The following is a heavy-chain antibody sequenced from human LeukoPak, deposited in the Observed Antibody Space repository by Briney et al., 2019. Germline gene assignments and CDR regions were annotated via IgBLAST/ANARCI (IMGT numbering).Heavy chain of an antibody. CDR3: AKERGHSKPFDY. D-gene: IGHD4-23*01. CDR1: GFTFSNYG. CDR2: ISDSGDAT. Sequence: PGGSLRLSCEVSGFTFSNYGMNWVRQAPGKGLEWVSAISDSGDATYYADSVKSRFTISRDNSKSTLYLQMNNLRAEDTALYYCAKERGHSKPFDYWGQGTLVTVSS. V-gene: IGHV3-23*01. J-gene: IGHJ4*02.